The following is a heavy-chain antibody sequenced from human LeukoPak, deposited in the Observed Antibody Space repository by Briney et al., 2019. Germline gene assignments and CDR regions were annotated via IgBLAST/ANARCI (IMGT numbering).Heavy chain of an antibody. CDR1: GFNLSDYY. D-gene: IGHD5-12*01. CDR3: ARDRAWGGYDYPIDY. CDR2: ISRSDSTI. Sequence: PGGSLRLSCAASGFNLSDYYMTWIRQAPGKGLEWVSYISRSDSTIYYADSVKGRFTISRDNAKNSLYLQMNSLRAEDTAVYYCARDRAWGGYDYPIDYWGQGTLVTVSS. J-gene: IGHJ4*02. V-gene: IGHV3-11*04.